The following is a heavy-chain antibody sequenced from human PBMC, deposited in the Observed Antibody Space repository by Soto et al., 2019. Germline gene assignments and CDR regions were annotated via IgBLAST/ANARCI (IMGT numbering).Heavy chain of an antibody. CDR1: GASISTYY. D-gene: IGHD6-19*01. J-gene: IGHJ4*02. CDR2: ISYTGGT. CDR3: ARGERLGLDY. V-gene: IGHV4-59*01. Sequence: QVQLQESGPGLVKPSETLSLTCTVSGASISTYYWSWIRQSPGKGLEWIGYISYTGGTNYNPSLKGRVTISLDTSKNKFSLKLSSLTAEDTAVYYRARGERLGLDYWGQGTLVTVSS.